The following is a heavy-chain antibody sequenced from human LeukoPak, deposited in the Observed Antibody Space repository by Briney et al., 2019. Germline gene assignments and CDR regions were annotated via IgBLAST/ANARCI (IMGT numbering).Heavy chain of an antibody. CDR3: ARHPNYYDSSGYYKGFDC. CDR1: GFTFTGYW. V-gene: IGHV3-7*03. Sequence: GSLRLSCAASGFTFTGYWMSWVRQAPGKGLEWVASIKQDGSEKYYVDSVKGRFTISRDNAKNSLNLQMNSLRAEDTAVYYCARHPNYYDSSGYYKGFDCWGQGTLVTVSS. CDR2: IKQDGSEK. J-gene: IGHJ4*02. D-gene: IGHD3-22*01.